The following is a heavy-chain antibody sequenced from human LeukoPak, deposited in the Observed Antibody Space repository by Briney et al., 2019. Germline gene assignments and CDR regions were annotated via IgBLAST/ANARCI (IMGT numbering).Heavy chain of an antibody. CDR2: IRYDGSNK. CDR1: GFTFSSYG. V-gene: IGHV3-30*02. CDR3: ASDYVAYDAFDI. D-gene: IGHD4-17*01. J-gene: IGHJ3*02. Sequence: GGSLRLSCAASGFTFSSYGMHWVRQAPGKGLEWVAFIRYDGSNKYYADSVKGRFTISRDNSKNTLYLQMNSLRAEDTAVYYCASDYVAYDAFDIWGQGTMVTVSS.